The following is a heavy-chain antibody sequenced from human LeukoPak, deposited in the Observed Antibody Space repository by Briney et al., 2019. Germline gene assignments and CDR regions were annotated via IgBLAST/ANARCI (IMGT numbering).Heavy chain of an antibody. CDR1: GFTFSSYS. Sequence: GGSLRLSCAASGFTFSSYSMNWVRQAPGKGLEWVSSISSSSSYIYYADSVKGRFTISRDNAKNSLYLQMNSLRAEDTAVYYCARNGNSAAGTGYFDYWGQGTLVTVSS. J-gene: IGHJ4*02. CDR3: ARNGNSAAGTGYFDY. CDR2: ISSSSSYI. D-gene: IGHD6-13*01. V-gene: IGHV3-21*01.